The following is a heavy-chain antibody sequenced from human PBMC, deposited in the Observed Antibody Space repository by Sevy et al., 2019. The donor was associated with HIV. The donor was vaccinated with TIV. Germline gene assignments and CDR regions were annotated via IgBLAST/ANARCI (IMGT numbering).Heavy chain of an antibody. J-gene: IGHJ4*02. CDR3: AGENAWGRGYS. D-gene: IGHD1-26*01. CDR2: IYYNGHI. CDR1: GGSITSLY. Sequence: SETLSLTCTVSGGSITSLYWNWIRQAPGKGLEWIANIYYNGHINYNPSLMSRVTLSRDASRNQFSRRLSSVTAADTAMYYCAGENAWGRGYSWGQGTLVTVSS. V-gene: IGHV4-59*08.